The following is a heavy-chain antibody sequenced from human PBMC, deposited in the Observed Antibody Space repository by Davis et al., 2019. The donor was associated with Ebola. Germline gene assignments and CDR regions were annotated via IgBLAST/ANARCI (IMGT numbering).Heavy chain of an antibody. V-gene: IGHV3-15*01. Sequence: PGGSLSLSCAASGFTFGNAWMSWFRQAPGKGLAWVGRIKSKTDGGTTDYAAPVKGRFTISSDYSKDTLYLQMNSLKTEDTAVYYCTTAGGYWGQGTLVTVSS. CDR3: TTAGGY. CDR2: IKSKTDGGTT. CDR1: GFTFGNAW. J-gene: IGHJ4*02. D-gene: IGHD3-16*01.